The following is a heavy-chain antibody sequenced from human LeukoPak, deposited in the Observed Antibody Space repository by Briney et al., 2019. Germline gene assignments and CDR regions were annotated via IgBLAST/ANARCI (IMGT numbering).Heavy chain of an antibody. CDR2: INPNSGGT. CDR3: ARVLSRGSYSDDAFDI. J-gene: IGHJ3*02. V-gene: IGHV1-2*02. CDR1: GYTFTGYY. D-gene: IGHD1-26*01. Sequence: AASVKVSCKASGYTFTGYYMHWVRQAPGQGLEWMGWINPNSGGTNYAQKFQGRVTMTRDTSISTAYMELSRLRSDDTAVYYCARVLSRGSYSDDAFDIWGQGTMVTVSS.